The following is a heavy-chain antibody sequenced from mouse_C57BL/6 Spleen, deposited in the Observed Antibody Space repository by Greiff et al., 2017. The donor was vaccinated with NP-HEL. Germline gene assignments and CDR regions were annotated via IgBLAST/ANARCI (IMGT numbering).Heavy chain of an antibody. V-gene: IGHV14-4*01. CDR1: GFNIKDDY. Sequence: EVQLQQSGAELVRPGASVKLSCTASGFNIKDDYMHWVKQRPEQGLEWIGWIDPENGDTEYASKFQGKATITADPSSNTAYLQLSSLTSEDTAVYYCTHLNDYVDYWGQGTTLTVSS. D-gene: IGHD2-4*01. CDR2: IDPENGDT. CDR3: THLNDYVDY. J-gene: IGHJ2*01.